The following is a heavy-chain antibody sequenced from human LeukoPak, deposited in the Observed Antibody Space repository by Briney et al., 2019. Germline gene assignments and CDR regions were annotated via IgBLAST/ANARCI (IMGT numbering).Heavy chain of an antibody. J-gene: IGHJ4*02. Sequence: SETLSLTCTVSGGSISSYYWSWIRQPPGKGLEWIGYIYYSGSTNYNPSLQSRVTISVDTSKNQFSLRLSSVTAADTAVYYCARHERESSGWKYFDYWGQGTLVNVSS. CDR1: GGSISSYY. V-gene: IGHV4-59*08. CDR2: IYYSGST. CDR3: ARHERESSGWKYFDY. D-gene: IGHD6-19*01.